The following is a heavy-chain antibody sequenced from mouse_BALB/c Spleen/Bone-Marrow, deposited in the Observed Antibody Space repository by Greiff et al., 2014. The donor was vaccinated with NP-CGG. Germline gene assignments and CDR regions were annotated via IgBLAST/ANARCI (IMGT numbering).Heavy chain of an antibody. Sequence: VMLVESGPGLVAPSQSLSITCTVSGFSLTTYGVSWVRQPPGKGLEWLGVIWGDGSTNYHSALICRLSISKDNSKRKVFVKLNRLQTEDTATYDSAKWDYYGSFEAMDYWGQGTAVTVSS. D-gene: IGHD1-1*01. CDR3: AKWDYYGSFEAMDY. CDR1: GFSLTTYG. CDR2: IWGDGST. V-gene: IGHV2-3*01. J-gene: IGHJ4*01.